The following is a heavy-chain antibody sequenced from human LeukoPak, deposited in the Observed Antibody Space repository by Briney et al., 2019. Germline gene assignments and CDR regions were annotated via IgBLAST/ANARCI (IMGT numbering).Heavy chain of an antibody. D-gene: IGHD6-6*01. J-gene: IGHJ4*02. Sequence: HPGGSLRLSCAATGFTFSNYAMSWVRQAPGKGLEWVSAISGSGGSTYYADSVKGRFTISRDNSKNTLYLQMNSLRAEDTAVYYCAKALEYSSSSSFDYWGQGTLVTVSS. V-gene: IGHV3-23*01. CDR2: ISGSGGST. CDR3: AKALEYSSSSSFDY. CDR1: GFTFSNYA.